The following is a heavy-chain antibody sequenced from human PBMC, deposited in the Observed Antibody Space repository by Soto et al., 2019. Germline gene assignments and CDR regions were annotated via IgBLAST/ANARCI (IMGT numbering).Heavy chain of an antibody. CDR1: GGSISSSNW. J-gene: IGHJ3*01. D-gene: IGHD6-19*01. Sequence: QVQLQESGPGLVKPSGTLSLTCAVTGGSISSSNWWTWVRQPPGEGLEWVGEISRSGTTNYKPSLKSRVSISVDKSRNEFSRNLGSVTAADTAMYYCARDSASSGVFTWGQGTMVTVSS. CDR3: ARDSASSGVFT. V-gene: IGHV4-4*02. CDR2: ISRSGTT.